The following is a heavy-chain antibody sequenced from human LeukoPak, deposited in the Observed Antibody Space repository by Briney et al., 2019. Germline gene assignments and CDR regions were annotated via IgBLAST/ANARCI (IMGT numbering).Heavy chain of an antibody. CDR2: IYYSGST. J-gene: IGHJ4*02. Sequence: PSETLSLTCTVSGGSISSYYWSWIRQPPGKGLEWIGYIYYSGSTNYNPSLKSRVTISVDTSKNQFSLKLSSVTAADTAVYYCARGQAVADFDYWGQGTLVTVSS. CDR3: ARGQAVADFDY. D-gene: IGHD6-19*01. CDR1: GGSISSYY. V-gene: IGHV4-59*01.